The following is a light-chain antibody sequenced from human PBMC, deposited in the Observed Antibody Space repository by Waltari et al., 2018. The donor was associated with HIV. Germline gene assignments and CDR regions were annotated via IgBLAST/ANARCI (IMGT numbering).Light chain of an antibody. J-gene: IGLJ3*02. V-gene: IGLV2-14*01. CDR1: IDDLGLLNT. CDR3: SSFSSSGSVR. CDR2: DTT. Sequence: QSALTHPVSVSGSPGLSITLSCLGTIDDLGLLNTVSWYRHQPDSPPQLIIFDTTSRPSGIPSRFSGAKSGTTASLTISGLQSGDEGHYYCSSFSSSGSVRFGGGTKVTV.